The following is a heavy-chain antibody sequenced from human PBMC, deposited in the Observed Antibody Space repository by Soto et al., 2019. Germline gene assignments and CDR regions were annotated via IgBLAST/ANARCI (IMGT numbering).Heavy chain of an antibody. J-gene: IGHJ4*02. CDR2: IIPIFGTS. CDR3: ARDSGAGMTTVIKFDS. CDR1: GGTFSNYA. Sequence: QMHLVQSGAEVKKPGSSVKVSCKASGGTFSNYAISWVRQAPGQGLEWMGGIIPIFGTSHYAQKFQGRVTITADRSTTPAYMELSSLRSEDTAVYYCARDSGAGMTTVIKFDSWGQGTLVTVSS. V-gene: IGHV1-69*06. D-gene: IGHD4-17*01.